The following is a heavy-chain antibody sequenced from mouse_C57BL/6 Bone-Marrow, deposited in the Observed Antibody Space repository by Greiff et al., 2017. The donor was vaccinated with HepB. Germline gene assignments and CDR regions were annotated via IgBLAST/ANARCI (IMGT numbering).Heavy chain of an antibody. D-gene: IGHD1-1*01. J-gene: IGHJ1*03. V-gene: IGHV1-26*01. CDR1: GYTFTDYY. Sequence: EVQLQQSGPELVKPGASVKISCKASGYTFTDYYMNWVKQSHGKSLEWIGDINPNNGGTSYNQKFKGKATLTVDKSSSTAYMELRSLTSEDSAVYYCARIPHCYGSSYGYFDGWGTGTTVTVSS. CDR3: ARIPHCYGSSYGYFDG. CDR2: INPNNGGT.